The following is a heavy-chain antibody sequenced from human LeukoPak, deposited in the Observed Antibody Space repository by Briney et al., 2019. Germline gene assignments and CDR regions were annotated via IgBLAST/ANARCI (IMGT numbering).Heavy chain of an antibody. CDR2: IYSGGST. CDR3: ASSSGSYRGGFDY. CDR1: GFTVSSNY. Sequence: GGSLRLSCAASGFTVSSNYMSWVRQAPGKGLEWVSVIYSGGSTYYADSVKGRFTISRDNSKNTLYLQMNSLRAEDTAVYYCASSSGSYRGGFDYWGQGTLVTVSS. V-gene: IGHV3-53*01. J-gene: IGHJ4*02. D-gene: IGHD1-26*01.